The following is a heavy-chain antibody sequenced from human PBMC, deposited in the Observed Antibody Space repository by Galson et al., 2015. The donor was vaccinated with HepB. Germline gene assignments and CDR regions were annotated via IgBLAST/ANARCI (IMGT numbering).Heavy chain of an antibody. D-gene: IGHD4-17*01. CDR2: ISAYNGNT. J-gene: IGHJ6*02. V-gene: IGHV1-18*04. CDR3: ARDHYGDDYYYYGMDV. Sequence: SVKVSCKASGYTFTSYGISWVRQAPGQGLEWMGWISAYNGNTNYAQKLQGRVTITRDTSTSTVYMELSSLRSEDTAVYYCARDHYGDDYYYYGMDVWGQGTTVTVSS. CDR1: GYTFTSYG.